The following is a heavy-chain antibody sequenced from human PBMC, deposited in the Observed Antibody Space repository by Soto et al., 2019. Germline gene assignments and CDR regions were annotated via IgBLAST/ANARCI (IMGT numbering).Heavy chain of an antibody. CDR3: AGGYSSHFDY. CDR2: IYYSGST. D-gene: IGHD6-13*01. V-gene: IGHV4-59*01. CDR1: GGSISSYY. J-gene: IGHJ4*02. Sequence: SETLSLTCTVSGGSISSYYRSWIRQPPGKGLELIGYIYYSGSTNYNPFLKSRVTISVDTSKNQFSLKLSSVTAADTAVYYCAGGYSSHFDYWGQGTLVTVSS.